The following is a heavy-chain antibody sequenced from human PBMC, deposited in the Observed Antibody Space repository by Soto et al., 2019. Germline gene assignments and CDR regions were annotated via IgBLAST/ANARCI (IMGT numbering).Heavy chain of an antibody. CDR3: AWGDGYNKDY. J-gene: IGHJ4*02. CDR1: GGTFSSYT. V-gene: IGHV1-69*02. Sequence: QVQLVQSGAEVKKPGSSVKVSCKASGGTFSSYTISWVRQAPGQGLEWMGRIIPILGIANYAQKFQGRVTITADKFTSTAYMELSTLRSEDTAVYYCAWGDGYNKDYWGQGTLVTVSS. D-gene: IGHD5-12*01. CDR2: IIPILGIA.